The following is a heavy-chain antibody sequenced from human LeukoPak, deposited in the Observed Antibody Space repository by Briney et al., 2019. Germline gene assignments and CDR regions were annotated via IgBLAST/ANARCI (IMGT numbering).Heavy chain of an antibody. J-gene: IGHJ4*02. D-gene: IGHD4-11*01. CDR3: AKEVRATVY. Sequence: PGVSLRLSCAASGFTFDDYGMSWVRQAPGKGLEWVSGINWNGGSTGYADSVKGRFTISRDNSKNTLYLQMNSLRAEDTAVYYCAKEVRATVYWGQGTLVTVSS. V-gene: IGHV3-20*04. CDR2: INWNGGST. CDR1: GFTFDDYG.